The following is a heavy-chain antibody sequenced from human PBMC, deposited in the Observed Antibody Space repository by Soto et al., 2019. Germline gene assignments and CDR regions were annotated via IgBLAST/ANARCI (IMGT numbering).Heavy chain of an antibody. J-gene: IGHJ6*02. D-gene: IGHD6-6*01. CDR2: INPNSGGT. CDR1: GYTFTGYY. V-gene: IGHV1-2*02. Sequence: ASVKVSCKASGYTFTGYYMHWVRQAPGQGLEWMGWINPNSGGTNYAQKFQGRVTMTRDTSISTAYMELSRLRSDDTAVYYCAGEGSSSSRGYYYYYGMDVWGQGTTVTVSS. CDR3: AGEGSSSSRGYYYYYGMDV.